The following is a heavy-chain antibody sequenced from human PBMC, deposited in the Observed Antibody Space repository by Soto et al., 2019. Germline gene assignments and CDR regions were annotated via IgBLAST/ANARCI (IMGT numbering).Heavy chain of an antibody. CDR1: GYRLINYW. V-gene: IGHV5-51*01. J-gene: IGHJ4*02. CDR3: ARPSNNYVAY. CDR2: INPGDSET. Sequence: GEPLKSSCQTSGYRLINYWIGWVRQMPGKGLEWMAIINPGDSETRYSPSFQGQVTISADKSISTAYLQWNSLKASDTAMYYCARPSNNYVAYWGQGTLVTVSS.